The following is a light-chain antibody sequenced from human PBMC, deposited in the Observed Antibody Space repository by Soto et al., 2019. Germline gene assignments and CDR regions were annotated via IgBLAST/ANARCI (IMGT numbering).Light chain of an antibody. Sequence: QSALTQPASVSGSPGQSITISCTGTSGDVGSYNLVSWYQQHPGKVPKLMIFEDTKRPSGVSDRFSGSKSGNAASLTISGLQAEDEADYYCCSYAGPTTWVFGGGTKVTVL. CDR3: CSYAGPTTWV. CDR2: EDT. CDR1: SGDVGSYNL. J-gene: IGLJ3*02. V-gene: IGLV2-23*01.